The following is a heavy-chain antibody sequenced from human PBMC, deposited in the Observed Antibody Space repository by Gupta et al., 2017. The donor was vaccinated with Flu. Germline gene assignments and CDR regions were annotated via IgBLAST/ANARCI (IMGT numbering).Heavy chain of an antibody. CDR1: GGSISSYY. D-gene: IGHD6-6*01. CDR2: IYYSGST. Sequence: QVQLQESGPGLVKPSETLSLTCTVSGGSISSYYWSWIRQPPGKGLEWIGYIYYSGSTNYNPSLKSRVTISVDTSKNQFSLKLSSVTAADTAVYYCAAYSSSSYAFDIWGQGTMVTVSS. J-gene: IGHJ3*02. V-gene: IGHV4-59*08. CDR3: AAYSSSSYAFDI.